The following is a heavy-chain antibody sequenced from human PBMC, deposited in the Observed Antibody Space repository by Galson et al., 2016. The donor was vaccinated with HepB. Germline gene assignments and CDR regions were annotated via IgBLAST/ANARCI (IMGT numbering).Heavy chain of an antibody. CDR2: ISGNGGTT. V-gene: IGHV3-64D*06. CDR1: GFIFNAYA. CDR3: VRDQGWYNH. Sequence: SLRLSCAASGFIFNAYAIHWVRQAPGKGLEFVSAISGNGGTTHYPDSVKGRFTISRDNSKNTLYLQMSSLIADDTAVYYCVRDQGWYNHWGQGTLVTVSS. D-gene: IGHD6-19*01. J-gene: IGHJ5*02.